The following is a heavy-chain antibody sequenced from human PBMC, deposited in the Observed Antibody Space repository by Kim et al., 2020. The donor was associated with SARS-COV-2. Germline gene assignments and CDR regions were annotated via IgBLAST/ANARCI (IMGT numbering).Heavy chain of an antibody. CDR3: AKNLVGAKAFDY. V-gene: IGHV3-23*01. CDR1: GFTFSSYA. CDR2: ISDSGGST. Sequence: GGSLRLSCAASGFTFSSYAMSWVRQAPGKGLEWVSAISDSGGSTYYADSVKGRFTISRDNSKNTLYLQMNSLRAEDTAVYYCAKNLVGAKAFDYWGQGTLVTVSP. J-gene: IGHJ4*02. D-gene: IGHD1-26*01.